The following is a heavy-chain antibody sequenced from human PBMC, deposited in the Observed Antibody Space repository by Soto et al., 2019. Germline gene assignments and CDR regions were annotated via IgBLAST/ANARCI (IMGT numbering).Heavy chain of an antibody. V-gene: IGHV1-69*13. J-gene: IGHJ6*02. D-gene: IGHD4-17*01. Sequence: ASVKVSCKASGGTFSSYAISWVRQAPGQGLEWMGGIIPIFGTANYAQKFQGRVTITADESTSTAYMELSSLRSEDTAVYYCARENAERDYGDCLAYGMDVWGQGTTVTVSS. CDR1: GGTFSSYA. CDR3: ARENAERDYGDCLAYGMDV. CDR2: IIPIFGTA.